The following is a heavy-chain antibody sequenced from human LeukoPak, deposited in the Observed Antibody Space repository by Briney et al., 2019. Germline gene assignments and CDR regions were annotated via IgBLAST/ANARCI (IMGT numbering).Heavy chain of an antibody. V-gene: IGHV4-34*01. CDR1: GGSFSGYY. J-gene: IGHJ4*02. CDR3: ARGTNSGSYYWGDYFDY. D-gene: IGHD1-26*01. CDR2: INHSGST. Sequence: PSETLSLTCAVYGGSFSGYYWSWIRQPPGKGLEWIGEINHSGSTNYNPSLKSRVTISVDTSKNQFSLKLSSVTAADTAVYYCARGTNSGSYYWGDYFDYWGQGTLVTVSS.